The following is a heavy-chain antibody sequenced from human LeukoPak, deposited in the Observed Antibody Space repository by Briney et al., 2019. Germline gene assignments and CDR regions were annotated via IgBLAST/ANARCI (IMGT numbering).Heavy chain of an antibody. CDR1: GFTFTSYY. CDR3: ARDNSGGSTWWFDP. Sequence: GASVKVSCKASGFTFTSYYMHWVRQAPGQGLEWMGIINPSGSYTSYAQKFQGRVTMTGDTSTSTVYMELSSLRSEDTAVYYCARDNSGGSTWWFDPWGQGTLVTVSS. D-gene: IGHD2-15*01. CDR2: INPSGSYT. V-gene: IGHV1-46*01. J-gene: IGHJ5*02.